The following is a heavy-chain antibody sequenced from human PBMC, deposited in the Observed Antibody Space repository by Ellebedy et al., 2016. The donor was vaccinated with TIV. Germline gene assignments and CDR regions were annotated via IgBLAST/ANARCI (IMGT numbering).Heavy chain of an antibody. CDR2: IIATVGSA. J-gene: IGHJ6*02. V-gene: IGHV1-69*13. CDR1: GGNFTNHA. Sequence: ASVKVSCKASGGNFTNHAISWVRLAPGQGPEWMGGIIATVGSADYAQSFQGRLTITADESTSIAHMELSSLRSEDTAVYYCARLGRFGESMPPYYYFPMDVWGQGTTVTVSS. CDR3: ARLGRFGESMPPYYYFPMDV. D-gene: IGHD3-10*01.